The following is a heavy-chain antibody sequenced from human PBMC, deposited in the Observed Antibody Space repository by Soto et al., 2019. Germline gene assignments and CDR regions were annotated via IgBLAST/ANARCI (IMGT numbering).Heavy chain of an antibody. V-gene: IGHV3-7*03. CDR3: AREGCTNGVCYRYYFDY. Sequence: VGSLRLSCAASGFTFSSYWMSWVRQAPGKGLEWVANIKQDGSGKYYVDSVKGRFTISRDNAKNSLYLQMNSLRAEDTAVYYCAREGCTNGVCYRYYFDYWGQGTLVTVSS. D-gene: IGHD2-8*01. CDR2: IKQDGSGK. J-gene: IGHJ4*02. CDR1: GFTFSSYW.